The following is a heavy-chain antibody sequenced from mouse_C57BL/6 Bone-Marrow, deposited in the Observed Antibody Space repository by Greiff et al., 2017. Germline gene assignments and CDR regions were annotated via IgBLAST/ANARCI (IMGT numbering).Heavy chain of an antibody. V-gene: IGHV1-15*01. CDR3: KRRGFYYGNYNFDY. J-gene: IGHJ2*01. D-gene: IGHD2-1*01. Sequence: QVQLQQSGAELVRPGASVTLSCKASGYTFTDYEMHWVKQTPVHGLEWIGAIDPETGGTAYNQKFKGKAILTADKSSSTAYMELRSLTSEDSAVYYGKRRGFYYGNYNFDYGGQGTTLTVSS. CDR1: GYTFTDYE. CDR2: IDPETGGT.